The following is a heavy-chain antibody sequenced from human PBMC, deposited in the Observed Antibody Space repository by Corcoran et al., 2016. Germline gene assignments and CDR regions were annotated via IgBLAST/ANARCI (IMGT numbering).Heavy chain of an antibody. CDR1: GGSVSSGSYY. D-gene: IGHD3-22*01. V-gene: IGHV4-61*01. J-gene: IGHJ3*02. Sequence: QVQLQESGPGLVKPSETLSLTCTVSGGSVSSGSYYWSWIRQPPGKGLEWIGYIYYSGSTNYTPSLKSRVTISVDTSKNQFSLKLSSVTAADTAVYYCARDRDTMMGPAFDIWGQGTMVTVSS. CDR2: IYYSGST. CDR3: ARDRDTMMGPAFDI.